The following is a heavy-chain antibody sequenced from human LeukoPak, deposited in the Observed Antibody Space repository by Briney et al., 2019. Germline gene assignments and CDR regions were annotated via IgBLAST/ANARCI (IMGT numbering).Heavy chain of an antibody. D-gene: IGHD1-26*01. J-gene: IGHJ4*02. CDR3: AKGVGSTGSYFDY. V-gene: IGHV3-30*18. CDR1: GFTFSSYG. Sequence: GGSLRLSCAASGFTFSSYGIHWVRQAPGKGLEWVAVISYDGSTIYYADSVKGRFTIYRDNSKDTLYLQMNSLRADDTAVYYCAKGVGSTGSYFDYWGQGTLVTVSS. CDR2: ISYDGSTI.